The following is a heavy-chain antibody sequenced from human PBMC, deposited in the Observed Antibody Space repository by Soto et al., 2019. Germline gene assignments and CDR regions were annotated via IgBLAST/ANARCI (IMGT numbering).Heavy chain of an antibody. CDR1: GFRFSDPW. V-gene: IGHV3-15*07. CDR2: IKSKTDGGTA. Sequence: DVQLVESGGDLVKPGGSLTLSCVGSGFRFSDPWMNWVRQAPGKGLEWVGRIKSKTDGGTADYIAPVVGRLTISRDDLKSTLYWQVNSLTTEDTDVYFCTTSGRFGDFNYWGQGTLVTVS. D-gene: IGHD3-10*01. CDR3: TTSGRFGDFNY. J-gene: IGHJ4*02.